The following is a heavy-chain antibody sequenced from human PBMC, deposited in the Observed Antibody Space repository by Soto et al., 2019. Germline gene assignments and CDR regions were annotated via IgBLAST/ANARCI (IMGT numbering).Heavy chain of an antibody. J-gene: IGHJ5*02. CDR3: PRGFRCDDPDCFDP. V-gene: IGHV1-3*01. Sequence: QVQLVQSGAEVKKPGASVKVSCKASGYTFTSYAMHWVRQAPGQRLEWMGWINAGNGNTKYSQKFLGRLTITRHSSASPAFTYLHSLCSQYTAVYYCPRGFRCDDPDCFDPWGQGTLVTVSS. D-gene: IGHD2-21*01. CDR2: INAGNGNT. CDR1: GYTFTSYA.